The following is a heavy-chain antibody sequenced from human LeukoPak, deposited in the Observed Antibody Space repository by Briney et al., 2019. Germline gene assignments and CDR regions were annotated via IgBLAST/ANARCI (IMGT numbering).Heavy chain of an antibody. CDR2: ISSSSSTI. CDR3: AKGGYCSSTSCYPVQTPTDY. J-gene: IGHJ4*02. D-gene: IGHD2-2*01. CDR1: GFTFSSYS. Sequence: GGSLRLSCAASGFTFSSYSMNWVRQAPGKGLEWVSYISSSSSTIYYADSVKGRFTISRDNAKNSLYLQMNSLRAEDTAVYYCAKGGYCSSTSCYPVQTPTDYWGQGTLVTVSS. V-gene: IGHV3-48*01.